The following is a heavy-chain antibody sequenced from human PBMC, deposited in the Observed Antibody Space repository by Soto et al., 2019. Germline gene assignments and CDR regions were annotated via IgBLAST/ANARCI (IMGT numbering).Heavy chain of an antibody. V-gene: IGHV3-30-3*01. Sequence: QVQLVESGGGVVQPGRSLRLSCAASGFTFSSYAMHWVRQAPGKGLEWVAVISYDGSNKYYADSVKGRFTISRDNSKNTLYLQMNSLRAEDTAVYCCARDVRGQIDYWGQGTLVTVSS. CDR3: ARDVRGQIDY. J-gene: IGHJ4*02. CDR2: ISYDGSNK. CDR1: GFTFSSYA. D-gene: IGHD5-12*01.